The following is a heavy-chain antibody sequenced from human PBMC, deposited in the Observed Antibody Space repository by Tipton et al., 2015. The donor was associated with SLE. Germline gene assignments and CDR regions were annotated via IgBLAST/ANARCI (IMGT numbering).Heavy chain of an antibody. D-gene: IGHD5-18*01. V-gene: IGHV3-53*01. Sequence: SLRLSCAASGFTFSTNAMGWVRQAPGKGLEWVSIIYSGGSTYYADSVKGRFTISRDNSKNTLYLQMNSLRAEDTAVYYCARGDVNTATYFDYWGQGALVTVSS. J-gene: IGHJ4*02. CDR3: ARGDVNTATYFDY. CDR1: GFTFSTNA. CDR2: IYSGGST.